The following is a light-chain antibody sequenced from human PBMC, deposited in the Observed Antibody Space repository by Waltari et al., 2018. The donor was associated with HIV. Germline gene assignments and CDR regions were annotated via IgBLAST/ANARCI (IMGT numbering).Light chain of an antibody. Sequence: DIQLTQSPSFLSASAGDRVTITCRASQGISSYLAWYQQTIGKAPKGLIYGASELPGGVPSRFSGSGSGTEFTLTRSRLQPEDFATYYCQQLNVYPTFGPGTKVDFK. CDR1: QGISSY. CDR2: GAS. CDR3: QQLNVYPT. V-gene: IGKV1-9*01. J-gene: IGKJ3*01.